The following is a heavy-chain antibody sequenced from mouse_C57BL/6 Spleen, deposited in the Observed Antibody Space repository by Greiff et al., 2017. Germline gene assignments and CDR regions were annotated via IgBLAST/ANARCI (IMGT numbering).Heavy chain of an antibody. J-gene: IGHJ2*01. Sequence: VKLVESGPELVKPGASVKISCKASGYTFTDYYINWVKQRPGPGLEWIGWIFPGSGSTYSNEKFKGKATLTVDKSSSTAYMLLSSLTSEDSAVYCCARGTVVAPLDYWGQGTTLTVSS. CDR1: GYTFTDYY. V-gene: IGHV1-75*01. CDR3: ARGTVVAPLDY. D-gene: IGHD1-1*01. CDR2: IFPGSGST.